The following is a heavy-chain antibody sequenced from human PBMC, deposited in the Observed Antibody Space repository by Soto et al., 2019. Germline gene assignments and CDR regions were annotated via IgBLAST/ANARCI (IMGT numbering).Heavy chain of an antibody. V-gene: IGHV1-18*01. CDR3: ARDRSSSWRGSVDL. Sequence: ASVKVSCKASGYTFPSYGIIWVRQAPGQGLEWMGWISAYNGNTNYAQKLQGRVTMTTDTSTSTAYMELRSLRSDDTAVYYCARDRSSSWRGSVDLWGQGTTVTV. CDR2: ISAYNGNT. D-gene: IGHD6-13*01. CDR1: GYTFPSYG. J-gene: IGHJ6*02.